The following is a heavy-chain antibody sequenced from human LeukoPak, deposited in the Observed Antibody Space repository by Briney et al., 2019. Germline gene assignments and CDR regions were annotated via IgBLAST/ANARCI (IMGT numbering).Heavy chain of an antibody. V-gene: IGHV3-7*01. J-gene: IGHJ4*02. CDR3: APQTMILVL. CDR1: RFTFSTHW. Sequence: GGSLRLSCVASRFTFSTHWVSWVRQAPGKGLEWVANIKEDGSTTDYVDSVKGRFTISRDNAKNSVFLQMNSLRAEDTAVYYCAPQTMILVLGGQGTLVTVSS. D-gene: IGHD3-22*01. CDR2: IKEDGSTT.